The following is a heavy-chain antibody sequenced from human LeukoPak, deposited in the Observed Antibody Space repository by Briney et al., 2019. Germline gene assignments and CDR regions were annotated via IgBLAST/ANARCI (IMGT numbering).Heavy chain of an antibody. CDR3: AKDLSGGSLYYFDY. V-gene: IGHV3-23*01. D-gene: IGHD1-26*01. J-gene: IGHJ4*02. CDR2: NSGSGGGT. CDR1: GFTFISYA. Sequence: GGSLRLSWAASGFTFISYAMSWIRQAPGKWLDWVSANSGSGGGTFYADSEKGRFPSSRDNLKNTLYLQKNSLRAAITAVYYCAKDLSGGSLYYFDYWGQGTLVTVSS.